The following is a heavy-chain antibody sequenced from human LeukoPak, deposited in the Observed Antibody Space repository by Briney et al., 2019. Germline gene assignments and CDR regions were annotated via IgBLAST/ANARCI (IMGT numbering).Heavy chain of an antibody. J-gene: IGHJ6*02. CDR3: ARSPIVVVPAARMEYYYYGMDV. V-gene: IGHV4-59*12. D-gene: IGHD2-2*01. CDR2: IYYSGST. Sequence: SETLSLTCTVSGGSISSYYWSWIRQPPGKGLEWIGYIYYSGSTNYNPSLKSRVTISVDTSKNQFSLKLSSVTAADTAVYYCARSPIVVVPAARMEYYYYGMDVWGQGTTVTVSS. CDR1: GGSISSYY.